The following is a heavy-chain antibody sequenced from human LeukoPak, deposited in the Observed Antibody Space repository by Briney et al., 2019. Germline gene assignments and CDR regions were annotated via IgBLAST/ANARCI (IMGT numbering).Heavy chain of an antibody. CDR1: GSTFSAYA. CDR2: LSGSGGNT. V-gene: IGHV3-23*01. J-gene: IGHJ4*02. D-gene: IGHD1-26*01. CDR3: AKEGGSYRFDY. Sequence: GGSLRLSCAASGSTFSAYAMSWVRQAPGKGLEWVSALSGSGGNTFYVDSVKGRFTISRDNSKNTLYLQMNSLRADDTAVYYCAKEGGSYRFDYWGRGTLVTVSS.